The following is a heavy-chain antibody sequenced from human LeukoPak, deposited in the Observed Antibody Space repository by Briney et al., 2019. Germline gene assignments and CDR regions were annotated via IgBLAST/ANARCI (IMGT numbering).Heavy chain of an antibody. CDR3: AREFSSSGSGSYYPY. D-gene: IGHD3-10*01. V-gene: IGHV4-4*02. J-gene: IGHJ4*02. CDR1: GGSISSSDW. Sequence: SGTLSLTCAVSGGSISSSDWWSWVRQPPGKGLEWIGEIYHSGSSNYNPSLQSRVTISVDKSKNQFSLKLSSVTAADTAVYYCAREFSSSGSGSYYPYWGQGTVVTVSS. CDR2: IYHSGSS.